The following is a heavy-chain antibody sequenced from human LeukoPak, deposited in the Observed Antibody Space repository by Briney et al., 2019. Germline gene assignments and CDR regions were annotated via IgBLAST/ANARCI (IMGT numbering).Heavy chain of an antibody. Sequence: EASVKVSCKASGGTFSSYAISWVRQAPGQGLEWMGGIIPIFGTANYAQKFQGRVTITADESTSTAYMELSSLRSEDTAVYYCAREVGATEPDAFDIWGQGTMVTVSS. CDR3: AREVGATEPDAFDI. J-gene: IGHJ3*02. D-gene: IGHD1-26*01. CDR2: IIPIFGTA. V-gene: IGHV1-69*01. CDR1: GGTFSSYA.